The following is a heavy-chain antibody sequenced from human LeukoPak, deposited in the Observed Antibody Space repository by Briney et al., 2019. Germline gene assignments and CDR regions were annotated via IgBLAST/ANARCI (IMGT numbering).Heavy chain of an antibody. V-gene: IGHV4-59*01. D-gene: IGHD1-26*01. CDR3: ARAGTYGAFGY. J-gene: IGHJ4*02. CDR1: GGSINSYC. CDR2: ISYSGST. Sequence: SETLSLTCTVSGGSINSYCWSWIRQPPGKGLEWIGYISYSGSTNYNPSLKSRVTISVDTSKNQFSLKMSSVTAADTAVYYCARAGTYGAFGYWGQGTLVTVSS.